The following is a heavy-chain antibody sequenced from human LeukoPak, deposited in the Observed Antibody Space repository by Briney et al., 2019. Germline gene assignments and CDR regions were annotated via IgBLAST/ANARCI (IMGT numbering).Heavy chain of an antibody. CDR2: FYSGGNT. CDR1: GFTFSSNY. V-gene: IGHV3-53*01. D-gene: IGHD4-23*01. Sequence: QSGGSLRLSCAASGFTFSSNYMTWVRQASGKGLEWVSVFYSGGNTYYADSVKGRFTISRDTSKNTVDLQMNSLRSEDAAVYYCATFSYAGNAGGSVGYWDQGTLVTVSS. J-gene: IGHJ4*02. CDR3: ATFSYAGNAGGSVGY.